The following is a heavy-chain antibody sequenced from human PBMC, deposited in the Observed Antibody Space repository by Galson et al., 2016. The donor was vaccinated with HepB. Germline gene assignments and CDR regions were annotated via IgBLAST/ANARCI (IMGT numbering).Heavy chain of an antibody. CDR3: AKEGPMVASDPRDYCCYQYMDV. CDR1: GFTFSSFA. J-gene: IGHJ6*03. V-gene: IGHV3-23*01. Sequence: SLRLSCAASGFTFSSFAMTWVRQAPGKGLEWVSSISATGGHTEYADAAKGRFTISRDNSKNTVYLQMNSLRVEDTASYFCAKEGPMVASDPRDYCCYQYMDVWGKGTTVTVSS. CDR2: ISATGGHT. D-gene: IGHD4/OR15-4a*01.